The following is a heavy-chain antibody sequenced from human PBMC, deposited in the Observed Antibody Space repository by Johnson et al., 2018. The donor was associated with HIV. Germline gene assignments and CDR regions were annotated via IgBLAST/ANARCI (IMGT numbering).Heavy chain of an antibody. Sequence: MLLVESGGGLVQPGGSLRVSCAASGFTLSSYWMSWVRQAPGKGLEWVANIKQDGSEKYYVDSVKGRFTISRDNAKNSLYLQMNNLRAEDTAMYYCARETRYDAFDIWGRGTMVTVSS. J-gene: IGHJ3*02. CDR2: IKQDGSEK. CDR3: ARETRYDAFDI. CDR1: GFTLSSYW. V-gene: IGHV3-7*05.